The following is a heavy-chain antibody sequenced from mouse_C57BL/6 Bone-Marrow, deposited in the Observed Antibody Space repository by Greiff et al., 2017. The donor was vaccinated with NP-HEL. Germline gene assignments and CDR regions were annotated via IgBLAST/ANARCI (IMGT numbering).Heavy chain of an antibody. V-gene: IGHV3-4*01. D-gene: IGHD2-1*01. J-gene: IGHJ1*03. CDR1: GYSITNGNHW. CDR2: ISSSGST. Sequence: EVKLQESGPALVKPSQTVSLTCTVTGYSITNGNHWWNWIRPVSGRKLEWIGYISSSGSTDSNPFLNSRIPIIRDTSKNQLFLQLNSVTTEDIATYYCARTRNGNYVGYFDVWGTGTTVTVSS. CDR3: ARTRNGNYVGYFDV.